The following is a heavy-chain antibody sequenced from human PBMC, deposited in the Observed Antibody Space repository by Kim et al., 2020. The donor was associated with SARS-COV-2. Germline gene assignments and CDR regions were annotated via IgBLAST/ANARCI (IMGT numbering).Heavy chain of an antibody. CDR3: ARLLPRMVATLGGDY. Sequence: GESLKISCKGSGYSFTSYWISWVRQMPGKGLEWMGRIDPSDSYTNYSPSFQGHVTISADKSISTAYLQWSSLKASDTAMYYCARLLPRMVATLGGDYWGQGTLVTVSS. D-gene: IGHD5-12*01. V-gene: IGHV5-10-1*01. CDR2: IDPSDSYT. CDR1: GYSFTSYW. J-gene: IGHJ4*02.